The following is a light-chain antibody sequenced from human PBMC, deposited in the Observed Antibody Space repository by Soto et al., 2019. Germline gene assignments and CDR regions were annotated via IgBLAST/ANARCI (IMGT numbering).Light chain of an antibody. CDR3: QQYGSSPRT. CDR2: GAS. CDR1: QSVSGSY. V-gene: IGKV3-20*01. Sequence: IVLTQSPCTLSLSPGERATLSCRASQSVSGSYLAWYQQKPGQAPRLLIYGASSRATGIPDRFSGSGSGTDFTLTISRLEPEDFAVYSCQQYGSSPRTFGQGTKVDI. J-gene: IGKJ1*01.